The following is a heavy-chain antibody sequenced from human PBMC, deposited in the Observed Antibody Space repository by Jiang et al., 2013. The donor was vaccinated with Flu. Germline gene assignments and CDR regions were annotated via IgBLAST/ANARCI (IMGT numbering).Heavy chain of an antibody. J-gene: IGHJ4*02. Sequence: GAEVKKPGSSVKVSCKASGGTFDSYTINWVRQAPGQGLEWVGRIIPILGSNNYALKFGGRLTLTADTSTSTAYMELSSLKFEDTAVYFCAGDPHTDDSIWGSYRYFDPWGQGTLVTVSS. D-gene: IGHD3-16*02. CDR3: AGDPHTDDSIWGSYRYFDP. CDR2: IIPILGSN. CDR1: GGTFDSYT. V-gene: IGHV1-69*08.